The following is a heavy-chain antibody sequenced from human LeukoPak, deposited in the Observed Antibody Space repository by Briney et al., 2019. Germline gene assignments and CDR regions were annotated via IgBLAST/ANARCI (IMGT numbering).Heavy chain of an antibody. CDR2: LNEDGSKT. Sequence: GGSLRLSCETSGFFFSNYWMTWVRQAPGKGLGWVATLNEDGSKTYYADSVRGRFAISRDNTKNSVYLQMNSLRAEDTALYYCTITHDFWGLGIMVTVSS. CDR1: GFFFSNYW. CDR3: TITHDF. J-gene: IGHJ4*02. V-gene: IGHV3-7*01.